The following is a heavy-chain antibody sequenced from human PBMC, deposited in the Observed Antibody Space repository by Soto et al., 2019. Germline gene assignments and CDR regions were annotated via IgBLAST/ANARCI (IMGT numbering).Heavy chain of an antibody. CDR1: GFTFSNYA. CDR2: TSYDGNNE. J-gene: IGHJ4*02. V-gene: IGHV3-30*18. CDR3: AKDKGVFNWATSYFDY. Sequence: GGSLRLSCAASGFTFSNYAMHWVRQSPGKGLEWVALTSYDGNNEYYTDSVKGRFTISRDNSKNTLFLQMNSPRPEDTAVYYCAKDKGVFNWATSYFDYWGQGALVTVSS. D-gene: IGHD1-1*01.